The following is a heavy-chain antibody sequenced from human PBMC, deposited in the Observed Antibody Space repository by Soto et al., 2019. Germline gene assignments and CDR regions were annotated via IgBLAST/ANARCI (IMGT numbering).Heavy chain of an antibody. V-gene: IGHV4-4*02. Sequence: PSETLSLTCAVSGGSISSPTWWSWVRQPPGKGLEWIGESSHSGSTNYNPSLKSRATISLDKSKNQFSLKLSSVTAADTAVYYCASLGTTVSSFDYWGQGTLVTVS. J-gene: IGHJ4*02. CDR2: SSHSGST. CDR3: ASLGTTVSSFDY. D-gene: IGHD4-4*01. CDR1: GGSISSPTW.